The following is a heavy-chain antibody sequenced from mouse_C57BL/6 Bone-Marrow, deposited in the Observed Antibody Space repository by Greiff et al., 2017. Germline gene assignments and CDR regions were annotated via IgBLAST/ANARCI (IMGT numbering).Heavy chain of an antibody. CDR1: GYTFTDYY. Sequence: EVQLQQSGPELVKPGASVKISCKASGYTFTDYYMYWVQQSHGKSLEWIGDINPNNGGTSYTQKFKGQATFTVDKTSSTLYMELRSLTSEDSAVDYYARGSGSRGSFDYWGQGTTLTVSS. CDR3: ARGSGSRGSFDY. J-gene: IGHJ2*01. V-gene: IGHV1-26*01. CDR2: INPNNGGT. D-gene: IGHD1-1*01.